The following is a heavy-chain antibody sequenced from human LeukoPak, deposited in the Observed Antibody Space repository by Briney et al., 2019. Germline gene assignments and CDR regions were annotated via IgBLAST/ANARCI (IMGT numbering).Heavy chain of an antibody. CDR1: GGSISSYY. Sequence: PSETLSLTCTVSGGSISSYYWSWIRQPPGKGLEWIGYIYYSGSTNYNPSLKSRVTISVDTSKNQFSLKLSSVTAADTAVYYCAREDRWFGELSSNGMDVWGQGTTVTVPS. V-gene: IGHV4-59*01. D-gene: IGHD3-10*01. J-gene: IGHJ6*02. CDR2: IYYSGST. CDR3: AREDRWFGELSSNGMDV.